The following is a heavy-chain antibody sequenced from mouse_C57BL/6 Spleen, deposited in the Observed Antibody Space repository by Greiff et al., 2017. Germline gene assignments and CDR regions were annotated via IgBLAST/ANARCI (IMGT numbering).Heavy chain of an antibody. V-gene: IGHV10-3*01. CDR2: ISSKSSNYAT. CDR3: VRDPPYYYGSRGDFDV. J-gene: IGHJ1*03. CDR1: GFTFTTYA. Sequence: VKLEESGGGLVQPKGSLKLSCAASGFTFTTYAMHWVRQAPGKGLEWVARISSKSSNYATYYADSVTDRFTISRDDSQSMLYLQMNILKTEDTAMYYCVRDPPYYYGSRGDFDVWGTGTTVTVSS. D-gene: IGHD1-1*01.